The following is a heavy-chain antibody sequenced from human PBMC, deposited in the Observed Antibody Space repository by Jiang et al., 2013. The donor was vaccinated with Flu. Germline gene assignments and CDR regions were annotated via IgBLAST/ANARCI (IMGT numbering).Heavy chain of an antibody. CDR1: GASLSSYY. J-gene: IGHJ1*01. CDR2: VYYTGRS. CDR3: ARAVSPESLHL. Sequence: LLKPSETLSLTCTVSGASLSSYYWSWIRQSPGRGLEWIGFVYYTGRSDSNPSLKSRVTISVDSSKNQFSLKLTSATAADTAVYYCARAVSPESLHLWGQGTLVTVSS. V-gene: IGHV4-59*01.